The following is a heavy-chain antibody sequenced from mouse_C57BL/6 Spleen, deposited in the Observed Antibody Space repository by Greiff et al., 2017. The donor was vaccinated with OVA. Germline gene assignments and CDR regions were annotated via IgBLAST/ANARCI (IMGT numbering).Heavy chain of an antibody. V-gene: IGHV3-6*01. CDR1: GYSITSGYY. D-gene: IGHD1-1*01. CDR2: ISYDGSN. J-gene: IGHJ1*03. CDR3: ARGAPIYYYGSSYVDWYFDV. Sequence: EVQRVESGPGLVKPSQSLSLTCSVTGYSITSGYYWNWLRQFPGNKLEWMGYISYDGSNNSNPSLKNRISITRDTSKNQFFLKLNSVTTEDTATYYCARGAPIYYYGSSYVDWYFDVWGTGTTVTVSS.